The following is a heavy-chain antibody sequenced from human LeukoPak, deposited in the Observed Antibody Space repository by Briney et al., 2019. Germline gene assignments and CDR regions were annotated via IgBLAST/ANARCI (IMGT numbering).Heavy chain of an antibody. CDR3: VRDATWGQWYFDH. J-gene: IGHJ4*02. CDR2: IAADGGVK. CDR1: TFTFNNHG. D-gene: IGHD6-19*01. Sequence: GGYLRLSCVTSTFTFNNHGMHWVRQAPGKGLEWVAVIAADGGVKHYANSVKGRFILYRDDSKNTVYLQMNNVIVEDTAVYYCVRDATWGQWYFDHWGQGTPVTVSS. V-gene: IGHV3-30*03.